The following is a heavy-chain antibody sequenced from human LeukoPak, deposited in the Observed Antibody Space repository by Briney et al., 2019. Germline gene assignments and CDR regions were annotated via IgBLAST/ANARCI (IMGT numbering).Heavy chain of an antibody. CDR3: ASSTVTTSEYFQH. J-gene: IGHJ1*01. CDR2: IKQDGSEK. CDR1: GFTFSSYW. D-gene: IGHD4-17*01. V-gene: IGHV3-7*01. Sequence: GGSLRLSCAASGFTFSSYWVSWVRQAQGKGLEWVANIKQDGSEKYYVDSVKARFTISRDNAKNSLYLQMNSLRAEDTAVYYCASSTVTTSEYFQHWGQGTLVTVSS.